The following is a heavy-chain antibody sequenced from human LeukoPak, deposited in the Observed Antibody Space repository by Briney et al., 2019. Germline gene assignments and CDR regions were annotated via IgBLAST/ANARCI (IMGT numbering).Heavy chain of an antibody. CDR3: AKAGPYYSDS. CDR1: GFTFNNYG. CDR2: ISGSGDAT. Sequence: GGSLGLSCAASGFTFNNYGMRWVRQAPGMGLEWVSTISGSGDATYYADSVKGRFTISRDNSKNTLFLQMNSLTAEDTAVYYCAKAGPYYSDSWGQGTLVTVSS. V-gene: IGHV3-23*01. J-gene: IGHJ4*02.